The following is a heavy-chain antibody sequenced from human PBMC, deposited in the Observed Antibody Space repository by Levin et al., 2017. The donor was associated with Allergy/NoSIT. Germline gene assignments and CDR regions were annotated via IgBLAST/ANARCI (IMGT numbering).Heavy chain of an antibody. V-gene: IGHV3-15*01. J-gene: IGHJ4*02. CDR3: TGDVRRYDSSGYYAGRDYFDY. D-gene: IGHD3-22*01. CDR2: IKSKTDGGTT. CDR1: GFTFSNAW. Sequence: KPGGSLRLSCAASGFTFSNAWMSWVRQAPGKGLEWVGRIKSKTDGGTTDYAAPVKGRFTISRDDSKNTLYLQMNSLKTEDTAVYYCTGDVRRYDSSGYYAGRDYFDYWGQGTLVTVSS.